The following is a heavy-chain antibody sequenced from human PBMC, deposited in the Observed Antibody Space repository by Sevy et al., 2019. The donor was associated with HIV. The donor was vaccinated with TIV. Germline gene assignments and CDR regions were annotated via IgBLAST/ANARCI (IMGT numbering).Heavy chain of an antibody. V-gene: IGHV3-30-3*01. D-gene: IGHD3-22*01. CDR3: AREKYYYDSSGYENDAFDI. Sequence: GGSLRLSCATSGFTFSSYAMRWVRQAPGKGLEWVAVISYDGSNKYYADSVKGRFTISRDNSKNTLYLQMNSLRAEDTAVYYCAREKYYYDSSGYENDAFDIWGQGTMVTVSS. CDR1: GFTFSSYA. CDR2: ISYDGSNK. J-gene: IGHJ3*02.